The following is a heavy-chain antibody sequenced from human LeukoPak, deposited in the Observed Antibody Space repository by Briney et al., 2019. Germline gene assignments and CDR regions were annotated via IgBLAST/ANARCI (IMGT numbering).Heavy chain of an antibody. V-gene: IGHV3-33*06. Sequence: SGTSLRLSCAASGFTFSSSGMHWVRRAPGKGLEWVAVIWYDGGKKYYADSVKGRFTISRDNSKNTLYLQMNSLRAEDTAVYYCAKGFVTDSSGYYAVFAFDIWGQGTMVTVSS. D-gene: IGHD3-22*01. J-gene: IGHJ3*02. CDR3: AKGFVTDSSGYYAVFAFDI. CDR1: GFTFSSSG. CDR2: IWYDGGKK.